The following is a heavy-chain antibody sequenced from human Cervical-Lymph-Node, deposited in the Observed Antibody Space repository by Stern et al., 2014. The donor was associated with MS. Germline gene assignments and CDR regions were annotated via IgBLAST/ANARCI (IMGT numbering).Heavy chain of an antibody. CDR2: IYPGDSDA. V-gene: IGHV5-51*01. CDR1: GYKFSSYW. CDR3: ARLGVVASTHSGMDV. J-gene: IGHJ6*02. Sequence: VQLVQSGAEAKKPGESLKISCQGSGYKFSSYWIAWVRQMPGKGLEWMGIIYPGDSDAKYGPSFQGQVTISVDKSINTAYLQWSSLKASDTGTFYCARLGVVASTHSGMDVWGQGTTVTVSS. D-gene: IGHD2-15*01.